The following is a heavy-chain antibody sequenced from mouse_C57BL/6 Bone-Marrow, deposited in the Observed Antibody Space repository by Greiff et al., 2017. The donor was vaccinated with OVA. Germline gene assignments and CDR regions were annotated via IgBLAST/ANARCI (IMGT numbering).Heavy chain of an antibody. CDR2: IRNKANNHAT. CDR3: TSLLYYEGGH. V-gene: IGHV6-6*01. J-gene: IGHJ2*01. D-gene: IGHD2-4*01. CDR1: GFTFSDAW. Sequence: EVQLQESGGGLVQPGGSMKLSCAASGFTFSDAWMDWVRQSPEKGLEWVAEIRNKANNHATYYAVSVKGRFTISRDDSKSSIYLQMNSLRTEDTGSYYCTSLLYYEGGHWGQGTTLTVSS.